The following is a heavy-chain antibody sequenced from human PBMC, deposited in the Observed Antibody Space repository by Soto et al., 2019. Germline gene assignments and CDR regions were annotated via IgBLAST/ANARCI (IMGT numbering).Heavy chain of an antibody. CDR2: IYYSGST. CDR3: ARDRWYSSGWYGSYYYGMDV. J-gene: IGHJ6*02. D-gene: IGHD6-19*01. CDR1: GGSISSYY. Sequence: LSLTCTVSGGSISSYYWSWIRQPPGKGLEWIGYIYYSGSTNYNPSLKSRVTISVDTSKNQFSLKLSSVTAADTAVYYCARDRWYSSGWYGSYYYGMDVWGQGTTVTVSS. V-gene: IGHV4-59*01.